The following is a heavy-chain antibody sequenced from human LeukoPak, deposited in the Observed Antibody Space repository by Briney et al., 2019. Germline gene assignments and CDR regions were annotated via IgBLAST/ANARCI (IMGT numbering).Heavy chain of an antibody. CDR3: AKDSSYYYDSSGSSWFDP. J-gene: IGHJ5*02. CDR1: GFTFSSYS. D-gene: IGHD3-22*01. Sequence: GGSLRLSCAASGFTFSSYSMNWVRQAPGKGLEWVAFIRYDGSNKYYADSVKGRFTISRDNSKNTLYLQMNSLRAEDTAVYYCAKDSSYYYDSSGSSWFDPWGQGTLVTVSS. V-gene: IGHV3-30*02. CDR2: IRYDGSNK.